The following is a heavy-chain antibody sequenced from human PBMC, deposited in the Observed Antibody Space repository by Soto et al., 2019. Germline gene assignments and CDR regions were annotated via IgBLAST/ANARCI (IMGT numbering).Heavy chain of an antibody. Sequence: GGSLRLSCAASGFTFSSYAMSWVRQAPGKGLEWVSAISGSGGSTYYADSVKGRFTISRDNSKNTLYLQMNSLRAEDAAVYYCARAELGKDAFDIWGQGTMVTVSS. CDR1: GFTFSSYA. D-gene: IGHD7-27*01. J-gene: IGHJ3*02. CDR3: ARAELGKDAFDI. V-gene: IGHV3-23*01. CDR2: ISGSGGST.